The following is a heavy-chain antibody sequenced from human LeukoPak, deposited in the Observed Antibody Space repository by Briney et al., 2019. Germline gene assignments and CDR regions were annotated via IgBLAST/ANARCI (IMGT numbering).Heavy chain of an antibody. D-gene: IGHD2-2*01. CDR1: GYTFTGYY. CDR3: ARDQSIDCSSTSCSFDY. Sequence: ASVKVSCKASGYTFTGYYMHWVRQAPGQGLEWMGWINPNSGGTNYAQKFQGRVTMTRDTSISTAYMELSRLRSDDTAVYYCARDQSIDCSSTSCSFDYWGQGTLVTVSS. CDR2: INPNSGGT. J-gene: IGHJ4*02. V-gene: IGHV1-2*02.